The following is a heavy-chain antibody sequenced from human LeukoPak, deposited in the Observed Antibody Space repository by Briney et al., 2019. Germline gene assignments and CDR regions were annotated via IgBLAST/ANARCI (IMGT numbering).Heavy chain of an antibody. D-gene: IGHD7-27*01. J-gene: IGHJ4*02. CDR1: GFTFDDYA. CDR3: APPWGQGY. V-gene: IGHV3-9*01. Sequence: GRSLRLSCAASGFTFDDYAMHWVRQAPGKGLEWVSGISWNSGSIGYADSVKGRFTISRDNAKNSLYLQMNSLRAEDTAVYYCAPPWGQGYWGQGTLVTVSS. CDR2: ISWNSGSI.